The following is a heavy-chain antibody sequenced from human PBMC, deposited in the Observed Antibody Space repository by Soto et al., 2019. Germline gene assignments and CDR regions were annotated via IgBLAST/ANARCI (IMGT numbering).Heavy chain of an antibody. V-gene: IGHV3-30*18. D-gene: IGHD2-2*01. CDR3: AKKLPGSQYALFDS. CDR2: ISYDGSSI. Sequence: GGSLRLSCAASGFTFNIFGMHWVRQAPGKGLEWVAAISYDGSSIFYPDSVKGRFTISRDNSKNTLHLQMNSLRVEDTAVYYCAKKLPGSQYALFDSWGQGTLVTVSS. CDR1: GFTFNIFG. J-gene: IGHJ4*02.